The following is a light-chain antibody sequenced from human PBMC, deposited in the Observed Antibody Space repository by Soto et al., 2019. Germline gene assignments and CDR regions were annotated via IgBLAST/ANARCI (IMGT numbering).Light chain of an antibody. CDR1: SSNIGSNP. J-gene: IGLJ2*01. CDR2: NNH. V-gene: IGLV1-44*01. Sequence: QSVLTQSPSASGTPGQRVTISCSGSSSNIGSNPVHWYQQLPGSDPKLLIHNNHQRPAGVPDRFSASKSGTSASLAIGGLQAEYEADYYCASWDDSLSGVLFGGGTQVTVL. CDR3: ASWDDSLSGVL.